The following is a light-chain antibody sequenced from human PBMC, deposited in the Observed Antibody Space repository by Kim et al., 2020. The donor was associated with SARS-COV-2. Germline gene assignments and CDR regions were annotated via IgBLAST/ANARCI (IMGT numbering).Light chain of an antibody. CDR3: QQRSNWPRT. J-gene: IGKJ1*01. CDR1: HSVADY. Sequence: LSPGERATHSFRASHSVADYLAWYQHKPGQAPRLLIYGASNRATGIPARFSGSGSGTDFTLTISSLEPEDFAVYYCQQRSNWPRTFGQGTKVHIK. V-gene: IGKV3-11*01. CDR2: GAS.